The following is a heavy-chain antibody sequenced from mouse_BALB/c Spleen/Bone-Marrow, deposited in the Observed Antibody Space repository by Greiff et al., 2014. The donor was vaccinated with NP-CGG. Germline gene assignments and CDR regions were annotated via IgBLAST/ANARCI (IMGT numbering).Heavy chain of an antibody. CDR1: GYTFTSCY. CDR3: ARDTMDY. CDR2: IYPGNVNT. Sequence: VQLQQSGPELVKPGASVRISCKASGYTFTSCYIHWVKQRPGQGLEWIGWIYPGNVNTKYNEKFKGKATLTADKSSSTAYMQLSSLTSEDSAVYFCARDTMDYWGQGTSVTVSS. V-gene: IGHV1S56*01. J-gene: IGHJ4*01.